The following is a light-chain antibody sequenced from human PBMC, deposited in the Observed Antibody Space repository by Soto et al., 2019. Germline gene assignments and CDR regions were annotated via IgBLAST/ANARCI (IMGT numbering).Light chain of an antibody. J-gene: IGKJ4*01. CDR3: QQWVT. CDR1: QTISANF. V-gene: IGKV3-20*01. Sequence: EIVLTQSPGTLSLSPGERATLSCRASQTISANFLAWYQQKPGQAPRLLIYSASSRATGIPDRFNGSGSGTDFTLTISRLEPEDSAVYYCQQWVTFGGGTKVEIK. CDR2: SAS.